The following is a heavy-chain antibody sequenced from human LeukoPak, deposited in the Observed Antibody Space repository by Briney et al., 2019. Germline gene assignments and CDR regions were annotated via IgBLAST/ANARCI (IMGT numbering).Heavy chain of an antibody. CDR1: GFTFSNYW. Sequence: GGSLRLSCSASGFTFSNYWMSWVRQAPGKGLEWVANIKQDESEKYYVDSVKGRSTISRDNAKNSLYLQMNSLRAEDTAVYYCARWRVVPAATYFDYWGQGTLVTVSS. CDR2: IKQDESEK. CDR3: ARWRVVPAATYFDY. V-gene: IGHV3-7*01. D-gene: IGHD2-2*01. J-gene: IGHJ4*02.